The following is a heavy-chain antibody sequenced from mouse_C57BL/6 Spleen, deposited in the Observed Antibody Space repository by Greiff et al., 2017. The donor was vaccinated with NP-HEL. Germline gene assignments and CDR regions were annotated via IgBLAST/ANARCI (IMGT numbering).Heavy chain of an antibody. CDR2: INPYNGGT. J-gene: IGHJ2*01. CDR1: GYTFTDYY. CDR3: ARATYYGNYRGYFDY. V-gene: IGHV1-19*01. Sequence: DVQLQESGPVLVKPGASVKMSCKASGYTFTDYYMNWVKQSHGKSLEWIGVINPYNGGTSYNQKFKGKATLTVDKSSSTAYMELNSLTSEDSAVYYCARATYYGNYRGYFDYWGQGTTLTVSS. D-gene: IGHD2-10*01.